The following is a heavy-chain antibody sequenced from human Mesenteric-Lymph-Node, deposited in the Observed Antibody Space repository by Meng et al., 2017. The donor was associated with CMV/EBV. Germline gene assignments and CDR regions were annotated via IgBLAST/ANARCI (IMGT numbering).Heavy chain of an antibody. CDR3: AKAPTGDYYFYGMDV. CDR1: GFSFSTHG. Sequence: GESLKISCTASGFSFSTHGMSWVRQAPGKGLEWVSTINNSGSSTYYVDAVKGRFTISRDNSKSTLYLQMYSLRAEDTALYYCAKAPTGDYYFYGMDVWGQGTAVTVSS. J-gene: IGHJ6*02. D-gene: IGHD4-11*01. V-gene: IGHV3-23*01. CDR2: INNSGSST.